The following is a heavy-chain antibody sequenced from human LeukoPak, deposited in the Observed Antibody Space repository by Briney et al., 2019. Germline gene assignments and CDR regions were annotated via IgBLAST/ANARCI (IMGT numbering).Heavy chain of an antibody. CDR1: GYSISSGYY. V-gene: IGHV4-38-2*02. CDR2: IYHSGST. CDR3: AREAGYYGSGFYYFDY. D-gene: IGHD3-10*01. Sequence: SVTLSLTCAVSGYSISSGYYWGWIRQPPGKGLEWIGSIYHSGSTYYNPSLKSQVTISVDTSKNQFSLKLSSVTAADTAVYYCAREAGYYGSGFYYFDYWGQGTLVTVSS. J-gene: IGHJ4*02.